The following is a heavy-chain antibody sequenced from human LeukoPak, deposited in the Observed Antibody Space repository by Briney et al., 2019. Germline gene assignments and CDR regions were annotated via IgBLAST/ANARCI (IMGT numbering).Heavy chain of an antibody. CDR2: ISSSGDFI. Sequence: GGSLRLSCAASGFTFSDYAMNWVRQAPGKGLEWVSSISSSGDFIYYADSVKGRFTISRDNAKNSLYLQMNSLRAEDTAVYHCARGVRGVINYFDYWGQGTLVTVSS. V-gene: IGHV3-21*01. CDR1: GFTFSDYA. D-gene: IGHD3-10*01. CDR3: ARGVRGVINYFDY. J-gene: IGHJ4*02.